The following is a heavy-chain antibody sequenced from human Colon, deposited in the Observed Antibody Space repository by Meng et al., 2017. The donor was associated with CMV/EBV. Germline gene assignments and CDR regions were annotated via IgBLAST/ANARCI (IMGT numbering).Heavy chain of an antibody. CDR2: ISSSTTYI. Sequence: GESLKISCAGSGFTFDSYSMNWVRQAPGKGLEWVSSISSSTTYIYYADSLKGRFTVSRDKAKNSLYLQMHGLWAEDTAVYYCARGADFDFWGQGTLVTVSS. J-gene: IGHJ4*02. CDR1: GFTFDSYS. CDR3: ARGADFDF. D-gene: IGHD4/OR15-4a*01. V-gene: IGHV3-21*01.